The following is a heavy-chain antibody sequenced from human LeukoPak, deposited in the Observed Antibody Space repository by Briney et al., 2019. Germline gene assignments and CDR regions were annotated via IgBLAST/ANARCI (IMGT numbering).Heavy chain of an antibody. CDR2: ISGSGGST. V-gene: IGHV3-23*01. J-gene: IGHJ6*02. CDR3: ATDVRASYYYYGMDV. CDR1: GFTFSSYA. Sequence: GGSLRLSCAASGFTFSSYAMSWVRQAPGKGLEWVSAISGSGGSTYYADSVKGRFTISRDNSKNTLYLQMNSLRAEDTAVYYCATDVRASYYYYGMDVWGQGTTVTVSS.